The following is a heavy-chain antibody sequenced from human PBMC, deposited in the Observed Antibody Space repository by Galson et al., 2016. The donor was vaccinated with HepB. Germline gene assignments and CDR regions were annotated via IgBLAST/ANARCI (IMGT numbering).Heavy chain of an antibody. CDR2: LFYTGTT. D-gene: IGHD5-24*01. CDR1: GGSIGRNTYY. CDR3: ARREDGYSSAYHFDY. Sequence: SETLSLTCRLSGGSIGRNTYYWGWIRQPPGKGLEWIGSLFYTGTTFYTPSLKSRVSISVDTSKSQFSLNLNSVTAADTAFYYCARREDGYSSAYHFDYWGRGTLVTVSS. J-gene: IGHJ4*02. V-gene: IGHV4-39*01.